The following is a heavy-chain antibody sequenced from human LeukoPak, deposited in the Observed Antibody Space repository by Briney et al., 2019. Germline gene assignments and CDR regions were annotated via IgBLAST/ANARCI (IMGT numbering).Heavy chain of an antibody. J-gene: IGHJ5*02. CDR2: IYHNGNT. CDR3: ARAYHSSWYLNWFDP. CDR1: GGSISNKY. Sequence: PSETLSLTCTVSGGSISNKYWAWIRQPPGKGLEWIGSIYHNGNTYYNPSLKSRVTISVDTSKNEFSLKLSSVTAADTAVYYCARAYHSSWYLNWFDPWGQGTLVTVSS. V-gene: IGHV4-39*07. D-gene: IGHD6-13*01.